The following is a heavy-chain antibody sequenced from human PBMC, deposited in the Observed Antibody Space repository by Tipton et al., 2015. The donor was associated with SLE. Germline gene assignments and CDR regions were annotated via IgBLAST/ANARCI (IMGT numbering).Heavy chain of an antibody. CDR2: INHSGST. CDR3: ARVPGYYDSSGPDY. V-gene: IGHV4-34*01. CDR1: GGSFSGYY. D-gene: IGHD3-22*01. Sequence: TLSLTCAVYGGSFSGYYWSWIRQPPGKGLEWIGEINHSGSTNYNPSLKSRVTISVDTSKNQFSLKLSSVTAADTAVYYCARVPGYYDSSGPDYWGQGTLVTVSS. J-gene: IGHJ4*02.